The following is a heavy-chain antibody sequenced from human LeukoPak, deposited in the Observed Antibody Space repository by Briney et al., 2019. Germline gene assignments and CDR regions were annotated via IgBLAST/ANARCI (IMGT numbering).Heavy chain of an antibody. CDR1: GFTFSSYG. CDR2: ISYDGSNK. D-gene: IGHD5-12*01. CDR3: ARSDNSGYDFPHFDY. Sequence: GGSLRLSCAASGFTFSSYGMHWVRQAPGKGLEWVAVISYDGSNKYYADSVKGRFTISRDNSKNTLYLQMNSLRAEDTAVYYCARSDNSGYDFPHFDYWGQGTLVTVSS. V-gene: IGHV3-30*19. J-gene: IGHJ4*02.